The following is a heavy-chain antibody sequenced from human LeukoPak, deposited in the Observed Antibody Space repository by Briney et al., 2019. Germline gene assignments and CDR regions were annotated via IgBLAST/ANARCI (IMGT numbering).Heavy chain of an antibody. J-gene: IGHJ4*02. CDR2: INPNSGGT. CDR3: ARGLGSSWYNGVY. CDR1: GYTFTGYY. Sequence: ASVKVSCKASGYTFTGYYMHWVRQAPRQGLEWMGRINPNSGGTNYAQTFPGRVTMTRDTSISTAYMELSRLRSDDTAVYYCARGLGSSWYNGVYWGQGTLVTVSS. V-gene: IGHV1-2*06. D-gene: IGHD6-13*01.